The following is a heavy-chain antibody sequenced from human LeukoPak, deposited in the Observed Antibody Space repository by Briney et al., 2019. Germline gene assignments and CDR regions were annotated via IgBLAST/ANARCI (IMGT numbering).Heavy chain of an antibody. CDR3: AKDSTMIVVTDAFDI. J-gene: IGHJ3*02. CDR2: ISWNSGSI. CDR1: GFTFDDYA. Sequence: GGSLRLSCAASGFTFDDYAMHWVRQAPGKGLEWVSGISWNSGSIGYADSVKGRFTISRDNAKNSLYLQMNSLRAEDTALYYCAKDSTMIVVTDAFDIWGQGTMVTVSS. D-gene: IGHD3-22*01. V-gene: IGHV3-9*01.